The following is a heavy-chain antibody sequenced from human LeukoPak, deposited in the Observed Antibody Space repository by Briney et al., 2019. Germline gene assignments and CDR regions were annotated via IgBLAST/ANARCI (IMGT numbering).Heavy chain of an antibody. CDR3: AREKTTVVRYYFDY. V-gene: IGHV1-69*01. D-gene: IGHD4-23*01. CDR1: GGTFISYA. J-gene: IGHJ4*02. CDR2: IIPIFGTA. Sequence: SVKVSCKASGGTFISYAISWVRQAPGQGLEWMGGIIPIFGTANYAQKFQGRVTITADESTSTAYMEMSSLRSEDTAVYYCAREKTTVVRYYFDYWGQGTLVTVSS.